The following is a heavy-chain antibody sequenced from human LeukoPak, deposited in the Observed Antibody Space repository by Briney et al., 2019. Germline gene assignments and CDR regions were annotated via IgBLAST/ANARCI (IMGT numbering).Heavy chain of an antibody. D-gene: IGHD2-15*01. J-gene: IGHJ3*02. CDR1: GYTFTSYG. CDR3: ARGPYCSGGSCYRGADAFDI. CDR2: MNPNSGNT. V-gene: IGHV1-8*02. Sequence: ASVKVSCKASGYTFTSYGISWVRQAPGQGLEWMGWMNPNSGNTGYAQKFQGRVTMTRNTSISTAYMELSSLRSEDTAVYYCARGPYCSGGSCYRGADAFDIWGQGTMVTVSS.